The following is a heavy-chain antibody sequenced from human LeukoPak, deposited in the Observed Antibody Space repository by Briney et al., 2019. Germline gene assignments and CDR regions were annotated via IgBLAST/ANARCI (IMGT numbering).Heavy chain of an antibody. CDR3: ARAQVTVPGGDF. D-gene: IGHD6-19*01. CDR2: IKQDGSAK. V-gene: IGHV3-7*01. CDR1: GFTLSSYW. J-gene: IGHJ4*02. Sequence: GGSLRLSCAASGFTLSSYWMHWVRQAPGKGLEWVANIKQDGSAKYYVDSVKGRFTISRDNAQNLVYLQMNNLRAEDTALYYCARAQVTVPGGDFWGQGTLVTVSS.